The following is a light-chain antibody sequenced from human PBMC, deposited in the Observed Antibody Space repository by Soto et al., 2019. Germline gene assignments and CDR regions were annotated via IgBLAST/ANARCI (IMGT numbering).Light chain of an antibody. Sequence: QSALTQPPSASGSPEQSVTISCTGTSSDVGGYHFVSWYQQHPGKAPKIIIYEVSKRASGVPDRFSGSKSGNTASLTVSGLQPDDEADYYCNSYGGSSNVVFGGGTKVTVL. CDR3: NSYGGSSNVV. CDR1: SSDVGGYHF. J-gene: IGLJ2*01. CDR2: EVS. V-gene: IGLV2-8*01.